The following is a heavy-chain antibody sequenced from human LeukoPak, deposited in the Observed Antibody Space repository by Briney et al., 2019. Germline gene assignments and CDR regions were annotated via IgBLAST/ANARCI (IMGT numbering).Heavy chain of an antibody. CDR2: IKQDGSEK. D-gene: IGHD6-13*01. J-gene: IGHJ4*02. V-gene: IGHV3-7*01. Sequence: GGSLRLSCAASGFTFSTYWMTWVRQAPGKGLEWVANIKQDGSEKYYVDSVKGRFTISRDNAENSLYLQMNSLRAEDTAVYYCARDFHHAAGVDYWGQGTLVTVSS. CDR3: ARDFHHAAGVDY. CDR1: GFTFSTYW.